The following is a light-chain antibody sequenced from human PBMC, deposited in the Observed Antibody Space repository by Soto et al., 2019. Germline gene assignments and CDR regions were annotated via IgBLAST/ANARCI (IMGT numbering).Light chain of an antibody. V-gene: IGKV3-15*01. CDR1: QSVSSN. J-gene: IGKJ5*01. Sequence: EIVMTQSPGTLSVSPGDRATLSCRASQSVSSNLAWYQQKPGQAPRTIISDASTRATGIPARFSGSGSGTEFTLTVSSLQSEDVAVYYCQQYIKWPITLGQGTRLEI. CDR3: QQYIKWPIT. CDR2: DAS.